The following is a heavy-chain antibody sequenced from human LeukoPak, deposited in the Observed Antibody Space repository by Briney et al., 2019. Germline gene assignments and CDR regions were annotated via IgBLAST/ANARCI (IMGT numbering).Heavy chain of an antibody. CDR2: IYYSGST. D-gene: IGHD3-16*01. J-gene: IGHJ4*02. Sequence: SETLSLTCTVSGGSISGYYWSWIRQPPGKRLEWIGYIYYSGSTNYNPSLKSRVTISVDTSKNQFSLKLSSVTAADTAVYYCASTSWGTFDYWGQGTLVTVSS. V-gene: IGHV4-59*01. CDR3: ASTSWGTFDY. CDR1: GGSISGYY.